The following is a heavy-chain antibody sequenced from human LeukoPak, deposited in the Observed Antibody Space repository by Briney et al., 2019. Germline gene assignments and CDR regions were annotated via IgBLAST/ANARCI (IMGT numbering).Heavy chain of an antibody. J-gene: IGHJ4*02. CDR3: AKVTTLVTTVTKAARVGGYSDY. V-gene: IGHV3-23*01. CDR2: ISGSGGST. D-gene: IGHD4-17*01. Sequence: GGSLRLSCAASGFTFSSYAMSWVRQAPGKGLEWVSAISGSGGSTYYADSVKGRFTISRDNSKNTLYLQMNSLRAEDTAVYYCAKVTTLVTTVTKAARVGGYSDYWGQGTLVTVSS. CDR1: GFTFSSYA.